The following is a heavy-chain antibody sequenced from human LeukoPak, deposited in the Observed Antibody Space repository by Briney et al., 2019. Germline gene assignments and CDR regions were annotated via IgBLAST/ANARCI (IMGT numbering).Heavy chain of an antibody. CDR1: GFTFSSYA. V-gene: IGHV3-30*04. CDR2: ISYDGSNK. Sequence: GGSLRLSCAASGFTFSSYAMHWVRQAPGKGLEWVAVISYDGSNKYYADSVKGRFTISRDNSKNTLYLQMNSLRAEDTAVYYCAKGGSSGWYYFDYWGQGTLVTVSS. J-gene: IGHJ4*02. D-gene: IGHD6-19*01. CDR3: AKGGSSGWYYFDY.